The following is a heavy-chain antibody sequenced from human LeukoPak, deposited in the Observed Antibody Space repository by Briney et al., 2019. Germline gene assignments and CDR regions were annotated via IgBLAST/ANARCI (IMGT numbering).Heavy chain of an antibody. V-gene: IGHV3-30-3*01. CDR1: GFTFSSYA. D-gene: IGHD2-2*01. J-gene: IGHJ6*02. CDR2: ISYDGSNQ. Sequence: PGRSLRLSCGASGFTFSSYAMHWVGQAPGKGLEWVAVISYDGSNQYYADSVKGRFTISRDNSKNTLYLQMNSLRAEDTAVYYCARGRNQLLLYCYGMDVWGQGTTVTVSS. CDR3: ARGRNQLLLYCYGMDV.